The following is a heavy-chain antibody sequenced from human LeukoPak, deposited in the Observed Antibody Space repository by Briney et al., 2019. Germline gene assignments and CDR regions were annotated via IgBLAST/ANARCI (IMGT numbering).Heavy chain of an antibody. Sequence: PGGSLRLSCAASGFTFSGYWMHWVRQAPGKGLVWVSRINSDGSTTSYADSVKGRFTISRDNSKNTLYLQMNSLRAEDTAVYYCAKDAYCSGGSCYFDYWGQGTLVTVSS. V-gene: IGHV3-74*01. CDR3: AKDAYCSGGSCYFDY. J-gene: IGHJ4*02. D-gene: IGHD2-15*01. CDR2: INSDGSTT. CDR1: GFTFSGYW.